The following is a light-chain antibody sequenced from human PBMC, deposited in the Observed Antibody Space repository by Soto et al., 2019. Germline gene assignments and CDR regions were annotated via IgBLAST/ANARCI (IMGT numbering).Light chain of an antibody. J-gene: IGKJ1*01. CDR2: DAS. CDR3: QQYNSYSQAT. CDR1: QSISSW. V-gene: IGKV1-5*01. Sequence: DIQMTQSPSTLSATAGDRVTITCRASQSISSWLAWYQQKPGKAPKLLIFDASTLESGVPSRFSGRGSETAFTLTISSLQPDDFATYYCQQYNSYSQATFGQGTTGDI.